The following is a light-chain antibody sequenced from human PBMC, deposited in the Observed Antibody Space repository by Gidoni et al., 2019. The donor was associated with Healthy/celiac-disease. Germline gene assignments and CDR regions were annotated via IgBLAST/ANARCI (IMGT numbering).Light chain of an antibody. Sequence: DIQMTQSPSTLSASVGDRVTITCRASQSNSSWLAWYQQKPGKAPKLLIYDASSLESGVPSRFSGSGSGTEFTLTISSLQPDDFATYYCQPYNSYLWTFXXXTKVEIK. J-gene: IGKJ1*01. CDR3: QPYNSYLWT. V-gene: IGKV1-5*01. CDR1: QSNSSW. CDR2: DAS.